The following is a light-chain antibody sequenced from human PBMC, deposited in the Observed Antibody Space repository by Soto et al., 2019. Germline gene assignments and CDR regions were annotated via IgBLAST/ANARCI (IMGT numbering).Light chain of an antibody. CDR1: QSFRGL. CDR2: DAY. Sequence: EIVLTQSPGTLSLSPGDRATLSCRASQSFRGLLAWYQQKPGQAPRLLIYDAYNRATGIPPRFSGSGSGTDFTLTISSLEPADFAVYYCQQRSNWPLTFGGGTKVDIK. V-gene: IGKV3-11*01. J-gene: IGKJ4*01. CDR3: QQRSNWPLT.